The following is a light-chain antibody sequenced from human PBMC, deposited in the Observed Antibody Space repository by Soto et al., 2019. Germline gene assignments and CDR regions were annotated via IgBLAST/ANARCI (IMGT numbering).Light chain of an antibody. CDR3: SSYTSSSTF. CDR2: DVS. CDR1: SKDVGGYNY. V-gene: IGLV2-14*01. J-gene: IGLJ1*01. Sequence: SVLTQPASVSGSPGQSITISCTGNSKDVGGYNYVSWYQQHPGKAPKLMIYDVSNRPSGVSNRFSGSKSGNTASLTISGLQAEDEADYYCSSYTSSSTFFGTGTKVTVL.